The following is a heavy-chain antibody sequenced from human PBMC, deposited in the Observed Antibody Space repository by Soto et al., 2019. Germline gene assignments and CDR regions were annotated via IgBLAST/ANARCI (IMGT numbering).Heavy chain of an antibody. CDR1: GGSISSYC. D-gene: IGHD3-3*01. J-gene: IGHJ4*02. V-gene: IGHV4-59*01. CDR2: IYYSGST. CDR3: ARVAYDSGYDY. Sequence: SETLSLTCTVSGGSISSYCWSWIRQPPGKGLEWIGYIYYSGSTNYNPSLKSRVTISVDTSKNQFSLKLSSVTAADTAVYYCARVAYDSGYDYWGQGTLVTVSS.